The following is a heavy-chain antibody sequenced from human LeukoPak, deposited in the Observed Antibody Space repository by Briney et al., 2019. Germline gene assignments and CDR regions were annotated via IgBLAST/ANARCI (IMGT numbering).Heavy chain of an antibody. CDR2: IYYSGST. D-gene: IGHD6-13*01. CDR3: ARDLRVCPRPSKGAAAGDYYYMDV. CDR1: GGSISSYY. Sequence: SETLSLTCTVSGGSISSYYWSWIRQPPGKGLEWIGYIYYSGSTNYNPSLKSRVTISVDTSKNQFSLRLSSVTAADTAVYYCARDLRVCPRPSKGAAAGDYYYMDVWGKGTTVTVSS. V-gene: IGHV4-59*01. J-gene: IGHJ6*03.